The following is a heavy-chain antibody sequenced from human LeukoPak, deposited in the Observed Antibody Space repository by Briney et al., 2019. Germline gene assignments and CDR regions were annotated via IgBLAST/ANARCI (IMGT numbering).Heavy chain of an antibody. Sequence: GGPLSFSCAPPGFTFRTFALSWFRKAPAKGLEWVSTISGSGAGTDYADSVKGRFTISRDNSKNTLFLQMNGLRAEDTAVFYCAKGSYSSGWSWGQGTLVTVSS. CDR2: ISGSGAGT. CDR1: GFTFRTFA. J-gene: IGHJ1*01. CDR3: AKGSYSSGWS. D-gene: IGHD6-19*01. V-gene: IGHV3-23*01.